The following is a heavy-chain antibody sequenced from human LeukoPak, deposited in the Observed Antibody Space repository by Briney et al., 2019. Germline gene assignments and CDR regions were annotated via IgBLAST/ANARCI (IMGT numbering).Heavy chain of an antibody. V-gene: IGHV3-30*18. Sequence: GGSLRLSCAASGFTFSSYGMHWVRQAPGKGLEWVAVISYDGSNKYYADSVKGRFTISGDNSKNTLYLQMNSLRAEDTAVYYCAKDLLSNYDILTGYPGTDYWGQGTLVTVSS. CDR1: GFTFSSYG. CDR2: ISYDGSNK. J-gene: IGHJ4*02. CDR3: AKDLLSNYDILTGYPGTDY. D-gene: IGHD3-9*01.